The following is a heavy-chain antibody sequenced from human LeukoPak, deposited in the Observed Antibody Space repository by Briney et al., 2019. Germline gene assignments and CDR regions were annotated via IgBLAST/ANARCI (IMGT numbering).Heavy chain of an antibody. CDR1: GFTFSNAW. J-gene: IGHJ6*02. CDR3: STDPWHGMDI. V-gene: IGHV3-15*07. Sequence: PGGSLRLSCAASGFTFSNAWMNWVRQAPGKGLEWVGRIKSNTDGGTTDYAAPVKGRFTFSRDDSKNTLYLQMNSLKTEDTAVYYCSTDPWHGMDIWGQGTTVAVSS. CDR2: IKSNTDGGTT.